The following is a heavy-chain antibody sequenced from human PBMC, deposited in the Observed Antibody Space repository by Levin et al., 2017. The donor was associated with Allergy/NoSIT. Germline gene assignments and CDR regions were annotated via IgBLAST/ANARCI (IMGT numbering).Heavy chain of an antibody. V-gene: IGHV3-23*01. D-gene: IGHD2-15*01. Sequence: LSLTCAASGFTFSSSAMSWVRQAPGKGLEWLSTISGSGGGTYYADSVKGRFTISRDNSKNTLYLQMNSLRAEDTAVYYCAKGGVVVAATIDYWGQGTLVTVSS. CDR2: ISGSGGGT. CDR3: AKGGVVVAATIDY. J-gene: IGHJ4*02. CDR1: GFTFSSSA.